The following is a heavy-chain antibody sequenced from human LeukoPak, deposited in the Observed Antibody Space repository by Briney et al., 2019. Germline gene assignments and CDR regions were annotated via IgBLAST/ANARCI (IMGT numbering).Heavy chain of an antibody. J-gene: IGHJ4*02. Sequence: TGGSLRLSCAASGFTFSSYGMHWVRQAPGKGLEWVAFIRYDGSNKYYADSVKGRFTISRDNSKNTLYLQMNSLRSEDTAAYYCARDRYYYDSSGYYSSYYFDYWGQGTLVTVSS. CDR3: ARDRYYYDSSGYYSSYYFDY. CDR1: GFTFSSYG. D-gene: IGHD3-22*01. CDR2: IRYDGSNK. V-gene: IGHV3-30*02.